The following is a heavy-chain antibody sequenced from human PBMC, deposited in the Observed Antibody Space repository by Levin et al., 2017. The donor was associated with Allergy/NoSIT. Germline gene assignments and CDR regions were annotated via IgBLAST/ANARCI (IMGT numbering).Heavy chain of an antibody. D-gene: IGHD4-17*01. CDR3: AKDRGGGLVTTGDNDAFDI. J-gene: IGHJ3*02. CDR2: ISYDGSNK. V-gene: IGHV3-30*18. CDR1: GFTFSSYG. Sequence: GGSLRLSCAASGFTFSSYGMHWVRQAPGKGLEWVAVISYDGSNKYYADSVKGRFTISRDNSKNTLYLQMNSLRAEDTAVYYCAKDRGGGLVTTGDNDAFDIWGQGTMVTVSS.